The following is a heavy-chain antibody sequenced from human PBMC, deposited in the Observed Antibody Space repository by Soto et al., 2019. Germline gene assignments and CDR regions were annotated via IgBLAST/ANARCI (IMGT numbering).Heavy chain of an antibody. CDR1: GGSISSYY. CDR3: ARRYGGNFDF. CDR2: IYYSGST. V-gene: IGHV4-59*01. J-gene: IGHJ4*02. D-gene: IGHD1-26*01. Sequence: SETLSLTCTVSGGSISSYYWSWIRQPPGKGLEWIGYIYYSGSTNYNPSLKSRVTISVDTSKNQFSLKLSSVTAADTAVYYCARRYGGNFDFWGQGTLVTVPS.